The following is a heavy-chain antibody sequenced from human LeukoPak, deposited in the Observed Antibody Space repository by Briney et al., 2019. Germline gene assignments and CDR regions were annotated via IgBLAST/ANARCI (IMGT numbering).Heavy chain of an antibody. J-gene: IGHJ3*02. Sequence: SETLSLTCTVSGGSISSGGYYWSWIRQHPGKGLEWIGYIYYSGSTYYNPSLKSRATISVDTSKNQFSLKLSSVTAADTAVYYCARVVDRPGAFDIWGQGTMVTVSS. CDR1: GGSISSGGYY. V-gene: IGHV4-31*03. CDR2: IYYSGST. D-gene: IGHD3-9*01. CDR3: ARVVDRPGAFDI.